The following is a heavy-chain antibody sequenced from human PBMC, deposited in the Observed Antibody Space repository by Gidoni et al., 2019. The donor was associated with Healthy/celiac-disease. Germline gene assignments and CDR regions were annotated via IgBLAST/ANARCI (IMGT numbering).Heavy chain of an antibody. CDR2: IYSGGST. D-gene: IGHD4-4*01. CDR1: GFTVSSNY. CDR3: ARGYSLYYYYGMDV. J-gene: IGHJ6*02. Sequence: EVQLVESGGGLIQPGGSLRLSCAASGFTVSSNYMSWVRQAPGKGLEWVSVIYSGGSTYYADSVKGRFTISRDNSKNTLDLQMNSLRAEDTAVYYCARGYSLYYYYGMDVWGQGTTVTVSS. V-gene: IGHV3-53*01.